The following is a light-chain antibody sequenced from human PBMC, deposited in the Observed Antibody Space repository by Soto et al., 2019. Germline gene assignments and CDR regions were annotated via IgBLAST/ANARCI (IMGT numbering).Light chain of an antibody. CDR3: SSYTSSSIFWV. J-gene: IGLJ3*02. Sequence: QSALTQPASVSGSPGQSITISCTGTSSDVGGYNYVSWYQQHPGKAPKLMIYDVSNRPSGVSNRFSGSKSGNTASLTISGLQAEDEADYYCSSYTSSSIFWVFGGGTKHRP. V-gene: IGLV2-14*01. CDR1: SSDVGGYNY. CDR2: DVS.